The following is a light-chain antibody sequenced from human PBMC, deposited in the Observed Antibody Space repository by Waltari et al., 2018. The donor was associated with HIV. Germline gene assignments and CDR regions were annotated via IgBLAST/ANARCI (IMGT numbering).Light chain of an antibody. J-gene: IGLJ2*01. CDR2: QDD. V-gene: IGLV3-1*01. CDR3: QAWDASTASMA. CDR1: RLGTRF. Sequence: SYDLIQEPSLSVSPGQTATISCSGDRLGTRFVSWYRQKQGQSPVLVISQDDKRPSGIPERFSGSNSGNTATLTIGGTQVMDEADYYCQAWDASTASMAFGGGTRLTVL.